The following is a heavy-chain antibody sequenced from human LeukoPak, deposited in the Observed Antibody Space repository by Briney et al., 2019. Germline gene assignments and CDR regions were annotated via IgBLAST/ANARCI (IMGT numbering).Heavy chain of an antibody. V-gene: IGHV1-8*01. CDR2: MNPNSGNT. Sequence: VSVKVSCKASGCTFTSYDINWVRQATGQGLEWMGWMNPNSGNTGYAQKFQGRVTMTRNTSISTAYMELSSLRSEDTAVYYCARAYSSGWYGLRVTVKNAFDIWGQGTMVTVSS. D-gene: IGHD6-19*01. J-gene: IGHJ3*02. CDR3: ARAYSSGWYGLRVTVKNAFDI. CDR1: GCTFTSYD.